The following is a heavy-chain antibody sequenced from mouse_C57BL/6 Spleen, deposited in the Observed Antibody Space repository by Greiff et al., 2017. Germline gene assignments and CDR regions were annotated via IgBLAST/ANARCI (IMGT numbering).Heavy chain of an antibody. V-gene: IGHV1-26*01. CDR3: ARLGGPDAYYFDY. CDR1: GYTFTDYY. Sequence: EVQLQQSGPELVKPGASVKISCKAPGYTFTDYYMNWVKQSHGKSLEWIGDINPNNGGTSYNQKFKGKATLTVDKSSSTAYMELRSLTSEDSAVYYCARLGGPDAYYFDYWGQGTTLTVSS. CDR2: INPNNGGT. J-gene: IGHJ2*01.